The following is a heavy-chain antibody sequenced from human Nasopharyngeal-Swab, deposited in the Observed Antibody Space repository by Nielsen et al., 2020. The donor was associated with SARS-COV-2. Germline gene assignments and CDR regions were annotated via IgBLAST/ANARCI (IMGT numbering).Heavy chain of an antibody. J-gene: IGHJ4*02. Sequence: SETLSLTCTVSGGSISSSSYYWGWIRQPPGKGLEWIGSIYYSGSTYCNPSLKSRVTISVDTSKNQFSLKLSSVTAADTAVYYCARPGYSSGWYVGWGQGTLVTVSS. CDR3: ARPGYSSGWYVG. V-gene: IGHV4-39*01. D-gene: IGHD6-19*01. CDR1: GGSISSSSYY. CDR2: IYYSGST.